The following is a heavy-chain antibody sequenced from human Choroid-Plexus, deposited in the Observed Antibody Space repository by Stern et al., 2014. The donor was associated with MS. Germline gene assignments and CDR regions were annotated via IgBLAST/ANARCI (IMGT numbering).Heavy chain of an antibody. J-gene: IGHJ5*02. Sequence: GHLVESGGGVVQPGRPLRLSCVASGFTFGSCAMHWVRQAPGKWLEWGAGVSYDGSNKYYADSVKGRFTISRDNSQNTLYMQMSSLRPEDTAVYYCAKDRQYLTYFFDHWGQGSLVTVSS. D-gene: IGHD2/OR15-2a*01. CDR2: VSYDGSNK. CDR3: AKDRQYLTYFFDH. V-gene: IGHV3-30*18. CDR1: GFTFGSCA.